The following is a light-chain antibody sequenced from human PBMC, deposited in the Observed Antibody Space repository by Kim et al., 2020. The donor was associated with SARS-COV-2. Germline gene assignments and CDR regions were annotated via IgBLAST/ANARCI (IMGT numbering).Light chain of an antibody. CDR1: QSVSSY. J-gene: IGKJ4*01. CDR2: DAS. CDR3: QQRSNWPLT. V-gene: IGKV3-11*01. Sequence: LSPGERATLSCRASQSVSSYLAWYQQKPGQAPRLLISDASNRATGIPARFSGSGSGTDFTLTISSLEPEDFAVYYCQQRSNWPLTFGGGTKVDIK.